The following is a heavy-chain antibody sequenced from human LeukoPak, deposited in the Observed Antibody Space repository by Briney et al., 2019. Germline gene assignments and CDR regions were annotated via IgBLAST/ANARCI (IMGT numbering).Heavy chain of an antibody. Sequence: PGRSLRLSCAASGFTFPNYWMSWVRQAPESGLEWVANINQDGRVKQYVDSMKGRFTISRDNAKNSLYLQMNSLRAEDTAVYYCARDRDDGGFENWGQGTLVTVSS. J-gene: IGHJ4*02. D-gene: IGHD1-1*01. CDR3: ARDRDDGGFEN. CDR1: GFTFPNYW. CDR2: INQDGRVK. V-gene: IGHV3-7*01.